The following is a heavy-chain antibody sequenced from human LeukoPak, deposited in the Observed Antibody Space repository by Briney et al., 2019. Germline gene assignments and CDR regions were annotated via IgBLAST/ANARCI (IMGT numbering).Heavy chain of an antibody. Sequence: PGGSLRLSCAASGFTFSSYEMNWVRQAPGKGLEWVSYISSSGSTIYYADSVKGRFTISRDNAKNSLYLQMNSLRAEDTAVYYCAASWELGNFDYWGQGTLVTASS. CDR1: GFTFSSYE. J-gene: IGHJ4*02. CDR2: ISSSGSTI. CDR3: AASWELGNFDY. V-gene: IGHV3-48*03. D-gene: IGHD1-26*01.